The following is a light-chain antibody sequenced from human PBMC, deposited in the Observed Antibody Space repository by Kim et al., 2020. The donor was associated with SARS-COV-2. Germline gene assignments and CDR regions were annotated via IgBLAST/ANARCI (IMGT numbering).Light chain of an antibody. CDR2: EVN. J-gene: IGLJ2*01. CDR3: SSYGGNNNLL. Sequence: QSVTISCTGASSDIGNYNFVSWYQQQHPGEAPKVIIYEVNRRPSGVPDRFSGSKSGNTASLTVSGLQPEDEADYYCSSYGGNNNLLFGGGTKLTVL. V-gene: IGLV2-8*01. CDR1: SSDIGNYNF.